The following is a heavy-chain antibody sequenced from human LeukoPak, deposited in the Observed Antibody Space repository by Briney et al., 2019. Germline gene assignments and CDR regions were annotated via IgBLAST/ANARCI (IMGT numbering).Heavy chain of an antibody. CDR2: ISGSGGSI. CDR1: GFTFSSYA. CDR3: AKEPLYCGGDCYEPFDY. J-gene: IGHJ4*02. D-gene: IGHD2-21*02. V-gene: IGHV3-23*01. Sequence: GGSLRLSCAASGFTFSSYAMSWVRQAPGKGLEWVSTISGSGGSIYYADSVKGRFTISRDNSKNTLYLQMNSLRAEDTAVYYCAKEPLYCGGDCYEPFDYWGQGTLVTVS.